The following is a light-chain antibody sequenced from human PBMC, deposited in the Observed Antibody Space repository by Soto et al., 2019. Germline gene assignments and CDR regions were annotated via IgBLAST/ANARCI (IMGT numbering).Light chain of an antibody. CDR1: SSNIGAGYD. CDR2: GNS. Sequence: QSVLTQPPSVSGAPGQRVTISCTGSSSNIGAGYDVHWYQQLLGTAPKLLIYGNSNRPSGVPDRFSGSKSGTSASLAITGLQAEDEADYSCQSYDSSLSSVVFGGGTKLTVL. CDR3: QSYDSSLSSVV. J-gene: IGLJ2*01. V-gene: IGLV1-40*01.